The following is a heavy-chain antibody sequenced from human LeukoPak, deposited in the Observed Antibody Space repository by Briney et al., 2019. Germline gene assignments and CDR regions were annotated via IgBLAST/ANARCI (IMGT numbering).Heavy chain of an antibody. D-gene: IGHD5-12*01. Sequence: TGGSLRLSCAASGFTFTDSAMTWVRQPPGKGLEWVSTISSSGGNTIYIDSVKDRFTISRDNSKNTLYLQINSLRAEDSAIYYCAKGGGYAPLDSWGQGTLVTVSS. J-gene: IGHJ4*02. CDR1: GFTFTDSA. V-gene: IGHV3-23*01. CDR2: ISSSGGNT. CDR3: AKGGGYAPLDS.